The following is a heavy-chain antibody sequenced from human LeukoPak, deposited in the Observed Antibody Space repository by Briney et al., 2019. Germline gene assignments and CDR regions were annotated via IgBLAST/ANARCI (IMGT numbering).Heavy chain of an antibody. CDR1: GGSFSGYY. Sequence: PSETLSLTCAVYGGSFSGYYWSWIRQPPGKGLEWIGEINHSGSTNYNPSLKSRVTISVDTSKNQFSLKLSSVTAADTTVYYCASTSSYTGATTDYYYYYMDVWGKGTTVTVSS. D-gene: IGHD1-26*01. J-gene: IGHJ6*03. CDR2: INHSGST. CDR3: ASTSSYTGATTDYYYYYMDV. V-gene: IGHV4-34*01.